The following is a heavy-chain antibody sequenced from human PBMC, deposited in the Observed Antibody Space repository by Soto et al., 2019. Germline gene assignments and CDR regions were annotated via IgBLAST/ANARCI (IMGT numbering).Heavy chain of an antibody. CDR3: ASCSGSSCYIGDYYYYGMDV. V-gene: IGHV1-69*01. J-gene: IGHJ6*02. Sequence: QVQLVQSGAEVKKPGSSVKVSCKASGGTFSSYAISWVRQAPGQGLEWMGGIIPIFGTANYAQKFQGRVTITADESTSTAYMELSSLRSEDTAVYYCASCSGSSCYIGDYYYYGMDVWGQGTTVTVSS. CDR1: GGTFSSYA. D-gene: IGHD2-15*01. CDR2: IIPIFGTA.